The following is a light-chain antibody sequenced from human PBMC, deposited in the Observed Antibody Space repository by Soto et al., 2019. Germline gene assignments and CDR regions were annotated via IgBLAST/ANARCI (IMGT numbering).Light chain of an antibody. CDR1: QSISSY. V-gene: IGKV1-39*01. Sequence: DIQTTQSPSSLSASVGDRVTITCRASQSISSYLNWYQQKPGKAPKLLIYAASSLQSGVPSRFSGSGSGTDFTLTFSSLQPEDFATYYCQQSYSTPPTFGQGTKVEIK. CDR2: AAS. J-gene: IGKJ1*01. CDR3: QQSYSTPPT.